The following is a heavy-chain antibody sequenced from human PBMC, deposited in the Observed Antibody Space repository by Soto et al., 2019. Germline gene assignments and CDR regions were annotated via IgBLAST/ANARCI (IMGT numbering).Heavy chain of an antibody. Sequence: SETLSLTCTVSGGSVTNSSYYWGWIRQSPGKGLEWIGSVYYRGRSYSKSSVKSRVTISVDTSKNRFSLSLNSVTASDTAVYFCVSQRNTLQTQASFDYWGPGALVTVSS. CDR1: GGSVTNSSYY. CDR3: VSQRNTLQTQASFDY. CDR2: VYYRGRS. D-gene: IGHD2-2*02. J-gene: IGHJ4*02. V-gene: IGHV4-39*01.